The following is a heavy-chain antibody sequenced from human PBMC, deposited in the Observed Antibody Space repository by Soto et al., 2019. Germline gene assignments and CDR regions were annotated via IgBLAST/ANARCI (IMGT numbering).Heavy chain of an antibody. CDR3: ARGGGGYYFGY. J-gene: IGHJ4*02. V-gene: IGHV4-59*01. CDR2: IYYSGNT. D-gene: IGHD2-15*01. CDR1: GASITTYY. Sequence: SETLSLTCDVSGASITTYYWSWIRQPPGKGLEWIGYIYYSGNTNYNPSLKSRVTISIDTSKNQFSLKLSSVTAADTAVYYCARGGGGYYFGYWGQGTLVTVSS.